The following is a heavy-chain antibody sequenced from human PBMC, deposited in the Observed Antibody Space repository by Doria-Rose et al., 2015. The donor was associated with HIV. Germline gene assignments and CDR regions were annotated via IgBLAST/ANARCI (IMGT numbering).Heavy chain of an antibody. Sequence: QVTLKESGPVLGKPTETLTLTCTVSGVSLSSPGMGVSWIRQPPGKALEWLANIFSDDERSYKTSLKSRLTISRGTPKSQVVLTMTDMDPVDTATYYCARIKSSRWYHKYYFDFWGQGTLVIVSA. V-gene: IGHV2-26*01. J-gene: IGHJ4*02. CDR2: IFSDDER. CDR1: GVSLSSPGMG. D-gene: IGHD6-13*01. CDR3: ARIKSSRWYHKYYFDF.